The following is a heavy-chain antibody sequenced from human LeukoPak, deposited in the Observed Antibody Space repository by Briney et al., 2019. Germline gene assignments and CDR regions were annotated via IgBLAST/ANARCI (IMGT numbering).Heavy chain of an antibody. V-gene: IGHV1-69*13. CDR3: ARSPARYCSSTSCSGIYYYYGMDV. J-gene: IGHJ6*02. CDR1: GGTFSSYA. Sequence: GASVKVSCKASGGTFSSYAISWVRQAPGQGLEWMGGIIPIFGTANHAQKFQGRVTITADESTSTAYMELSSLRSEDTAVYYCARSPARYCSSTSCSGIYYYYGMDVWGQGTTVTVSS. CDR2: IIPIFGTA. D-gene: IGHD2-2*01.